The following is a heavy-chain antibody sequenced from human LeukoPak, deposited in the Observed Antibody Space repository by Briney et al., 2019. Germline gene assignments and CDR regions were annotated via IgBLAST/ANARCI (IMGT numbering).Heavy chain of an antibody. CDR1: GGSFSGYY. CDR2: INHSGST. Sequence: PSETLSLTCAVYGGSFSGYYWSWIRQPPGKGLEWIGEINHSGSTNYNPSLKSRVSISVDTSKNQFSLKLSSVTAADTAVYYCAKRMYYYDSSGYYQGLYYYGMDVWGQGTTVTVSS. D-gene: IGHD3-22*01. J-gene: IGHJ6*02. CDR3: AKRMYYYDSSGYYQGLYYYGMDV. V-gene: IGHV4-34*01.